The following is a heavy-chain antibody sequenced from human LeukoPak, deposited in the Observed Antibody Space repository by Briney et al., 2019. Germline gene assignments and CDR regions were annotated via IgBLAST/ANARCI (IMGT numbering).Heavy chain of an antibody. CDR3: ARDAPGNTTLDY. J-gene: IGHJ4*02. V-gene: IGHV3-74*01. CDR2: INGYGSST. CDR1: GFTFVSYW. D-gene: IGHD1-1*01. Sequence: GGSLRLSCAASGFTFVSYWMHWVRQAPGKGLVRVSRINGYGSSTDFADSVKGRFTISRDNAKNTLYLQMNSLRAEDTAVYYCARDAPGNTTLDYWGQGTLVTASS.